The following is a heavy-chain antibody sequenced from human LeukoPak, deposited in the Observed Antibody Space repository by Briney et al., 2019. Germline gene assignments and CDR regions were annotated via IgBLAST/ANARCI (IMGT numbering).Heavy chain of an antibody. V-gene: IGHV1-2*02. D-gene: IGHD3-22*01. CDR2: INPNSGDT. Sequence: ASVKVSCKASGYTFTGYYIHWVRQAPGQGLEWMGWINPNSGDTNYAQQFQGRVTMTRDTSISTAYMELSRLRSDDTAVYYCARAKFYDSSGHDAFDIWGQGTMVTVSS. CDR1: GYTFTGYY. CDR3: ARAKFYDSSGHDAFDI. J-gene: IGHJ3*02.